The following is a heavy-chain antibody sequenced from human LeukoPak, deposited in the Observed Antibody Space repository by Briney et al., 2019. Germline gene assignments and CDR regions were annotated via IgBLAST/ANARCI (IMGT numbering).Heavy chain of an antibody. CDR3: ARVLDNYDFWSGYSAGRFDY. CDR1: GGSISGGSYY. J-gene: IGHJ4*02. Sequence: SETLSLTCTVSGGSISGGSYYWSWIRQPAGKGLEWIGRIYTSGSTNYNPSLKSRVTISVDTSKNQFSLKLSSVTAADTAVYYCARVLDNYDFWSGYSAGRFDYRGQGTLVTVSS. CDR2: IYTSGST. V-gene: IGHV4-61*02. D-gene: IGHD3-3*01.